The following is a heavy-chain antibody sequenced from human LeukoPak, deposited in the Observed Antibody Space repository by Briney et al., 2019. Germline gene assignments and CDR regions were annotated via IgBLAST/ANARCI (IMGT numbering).Heavy chain of an antibody. CDR2: ISGSGGST. Sequence: GGSLRLSCAASGFTFSSYAMSWVRQAPGKGLEWVSAISGSGGSTYYADSVKGRFTISRDNAKNSLYLQMNSLRAEDTAVYYCARDFVGSNWFDPWGQGTLVTVSS. D-gene: IGHD2-15*01. V-gene: IGHV3-23*01. CDR3: ARDFVGSNWFDP. J-gene: IGHJ5*02. CDR1: GFTFSSYA.